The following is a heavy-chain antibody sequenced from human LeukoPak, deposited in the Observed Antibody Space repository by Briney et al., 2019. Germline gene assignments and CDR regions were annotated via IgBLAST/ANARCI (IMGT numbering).Heavy chain of an antibody. J-gene: IGHJ5*02. CDR2: ISAYNGNT. V-gene: IGHV1-18*01. CDR3: ARNRRAGIVVVPAAIGSWFDP. CDR1: GYTFTSYG. D-gene: IGHD2-2*01. Sequence: ASVTVSCKASGYTFTSYGISWVRQAPGQGLEWMGWISAYNGNTNYAQKLQGRVTMTTDTSTSTAYMELSSLRSEDTAVYYCARNRRAGIVVVPAAIGSWFDPWGQGTLVTVSS.